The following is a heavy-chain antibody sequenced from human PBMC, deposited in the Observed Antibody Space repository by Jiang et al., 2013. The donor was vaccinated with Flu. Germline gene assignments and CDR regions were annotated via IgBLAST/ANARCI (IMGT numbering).Heavy chain of an antibody. D-gene: IGHD3-22*01. CDR2: VFHTGTT. CDR3: ARGRWGYYDISGNHPSYFDS. J-gene: IGHJ4*02. Sequence: PGLVKPSGTLSLTCEVSGGSISTTNWWSWVRQPPGKGLEWLGEVFHTGTTNYDPSLKSRVTLSIDKAKNQFSLNLTSVTAADTARYYCARGRWGYYDISGNHPSYFDSWGQGILVPVSS. CDR1: GGSISTTNW. V-gene: IGHV4-4*02.